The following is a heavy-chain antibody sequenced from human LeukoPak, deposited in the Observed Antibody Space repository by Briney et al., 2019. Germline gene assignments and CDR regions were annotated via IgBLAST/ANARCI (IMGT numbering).Heavy chain of an antibody. D-gene: IGHD5-18*01. Sequence: TGGSLRLSCVGSGFSFSDYTMNWVRQAPGKGLEWVSSISSSSSYIYYADSVKGRFTISRDNAKNSLYLQMNSLRAEDTAVYYCARGYGRADYWGQGTLVSVSS. CDR3: ARGYGRADY. V-gene: IGHV3-21*01. CDR2: ISSSSSYI. CDR1: GFSFSDYT. J-gene: IGHJ4*02.